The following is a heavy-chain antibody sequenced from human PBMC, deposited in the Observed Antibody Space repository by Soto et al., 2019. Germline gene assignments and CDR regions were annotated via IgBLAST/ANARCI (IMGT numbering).Heavy chain of an antibody. CDR3: ARESGGSTATLDYYYFYMDV. CDR1: GDSFTDYY. CDR2: INPNGGGT. Sequence: VQLVQSGAEVKKPGASVKVSCKTSGDSFTDYYIHWVRQAPGQGLEWMGWINPNGGGTKYAQKFQGRVTVTRDTSIRTVYMELSSLRSGDTAVYYCARESGGSTATLDYYYFYMDVWGKGTTVTVSS. J-gene: IGHJ6*03. V-gene: IGHV1-2*02. D-gene: IGHD1-26*01.